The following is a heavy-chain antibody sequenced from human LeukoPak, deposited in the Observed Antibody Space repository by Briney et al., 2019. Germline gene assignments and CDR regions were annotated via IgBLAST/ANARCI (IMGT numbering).Heavy chain of an antibody. V-gene: IGHV1-2*02. D-gene: IGHD3-10*01. Sequence: GASVKVSCKASGYTFTGYYMHWVRQAPGQGLEWMGWINPNSGGTNYAQKFQGRVTMTKDTSISTAYMELSRLRSDDTAVYYCATILLWFGEGDYFDYWGQGTLVTVSS. CDR1: GYTFTGYY. J-gene: IGHJ4*02. CDR2: INPNSGGT. CDR3: ATILLWFGEGDYFDY.